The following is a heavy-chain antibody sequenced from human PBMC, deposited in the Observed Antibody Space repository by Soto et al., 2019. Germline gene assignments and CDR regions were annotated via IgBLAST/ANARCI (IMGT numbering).Heavy chain of an antibody. CDR1: GLRFSSYW. J-gene: IGHJ4*02. CDR3: MPLAPHGF. CDR2: INTDGSST. D-gene: IGHD2-2*01. V-gene: IGHV3-74*01. Sequence: GGSLRLSCAASGLRFSSYWMHWVRQAPGKGLVWVSRINTDGSSTAYVDSVKGRFTISRDNAKNTLYLEMNSRRVEDTATYYCMPLAPHGFWGQGTPVTVSS.